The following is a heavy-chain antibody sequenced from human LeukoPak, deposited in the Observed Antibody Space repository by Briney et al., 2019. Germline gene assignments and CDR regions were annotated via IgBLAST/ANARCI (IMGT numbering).Heavy chain of an antibody. CDR1: GDPLTSGLD. J-gene: IGHJ4*02. Sequence: SETLPLTCCVSGDPLTSGLDWGWTRKPPGKGLEWIGSVYHTGSTYYNPSLKTRVTIFVDTLTNQFSLKLGSVTAADSAMDCCVRPLERYSPYYLDHWGPGIMVTVSS. D-gene: IGHD2-15*01. CDR2: VYHTGST. V-gene: IGHV4-38-2*01. CDR3: VRPLERYSPYYLDH.